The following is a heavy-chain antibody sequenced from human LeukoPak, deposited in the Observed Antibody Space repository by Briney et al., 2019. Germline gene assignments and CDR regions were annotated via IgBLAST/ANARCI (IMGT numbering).Heavy chain of an antibody. CDR3: AKEYDILTGYYAFDI. Sequence: PGGSLRLSCAASGLTFISYGMHWVRQAPGKGLEWVAFLRYDGSNKFYADSVKGRFTISRDNSKNTLYLQMNSLRAEDTAVYYCAKEYDILTGYYAFDIWGQGTMVTVSS. J-gene: IGHJ3*02. D-gene: IGHD3-9*01. CDR1: GLTFISYG. CDR2: LRYDGSNK. V-gene: IGHV3-30*02.